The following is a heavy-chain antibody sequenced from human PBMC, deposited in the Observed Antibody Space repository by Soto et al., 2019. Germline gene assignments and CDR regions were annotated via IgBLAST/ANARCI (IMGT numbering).Heavy chain of an antibody. CDR2: INTYSGNT. D-gene: IGHD3-10*01. CDR3: ARGVGSGTYYNQYNWFDP. V-gene: IGHV1-18*01. Sequence: GASVKVSCKASGYTFTNYGISWVRQAPGQGLEWMGWINTYSGNTNHAQKLQGRVTMTTDTSTSTAYMELRSLRSDDTAVYYCARGVGSGTYYNQYNWFDPWGQGTQVTVSS. CDR1: GYTFTNYG. J-gene: IGHJ5*02.